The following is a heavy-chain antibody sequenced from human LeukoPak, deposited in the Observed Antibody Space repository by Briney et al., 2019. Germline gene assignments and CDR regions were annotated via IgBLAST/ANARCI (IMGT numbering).Heavy chain of an antibody. V-gene: IGHV3-15*01. CDR2: IKSKTDGGTT. D-gene: IGHD3-3*01. CDR1: GFTFSSYA. J-gene: IGHJ3*02. Sequence: GGSLRLSCAASGFTFSSYAMSWVRQAPGKGLEWVGRIKSKTDGGTTDYAAPVKGRFTISRDDSKNTLYLQMNSLKTEDTAVYYCTRLSLGLGGAFDIWGQGTMVTVSS. CDR3: TRLSLGLGGAFDI.